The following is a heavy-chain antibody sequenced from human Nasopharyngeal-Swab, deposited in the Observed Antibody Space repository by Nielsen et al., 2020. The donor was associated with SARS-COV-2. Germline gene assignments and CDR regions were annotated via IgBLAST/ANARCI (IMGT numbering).Heavy chain of an antibody. CDR2: INPNSGNT. V-gene: IGHV1-8*02. D-gene: IGHD5-18*01. J-gene: IGHJ6*02. Sequence: ASVKVSCKASGYTFTGYYMHWVRQAPGQGLEWMGWINPNSGNTGYAQKFQGRVTMTRNTSISTAYMELSSLRSEDTAVYYCARDRGAAMAGRGWIGGVYYYGMDVWGQGTTVTVSS. CDR1: GYTFTGYY. CDR3: ARDRGAAMAGRGWIGGVYYYGMDV.